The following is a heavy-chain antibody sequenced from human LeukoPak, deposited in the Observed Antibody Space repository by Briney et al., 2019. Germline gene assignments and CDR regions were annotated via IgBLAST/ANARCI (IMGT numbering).Heavy chain of an antibody. J-gene: IGHJ4*02. CDR3: ARYDVGWYYFDY. V-gene: IGHV4-4*07. CDR1: GGSISGYF. CDR2: IYSSGST. D-gene: IGHD6-19*01. Sequence: SETLSLTCTVSGGSISGYFWAWIRRPAGKGLEWIGRIYSSGSTNYNLSLKSRVTMSVDTSKNQFSLRLSSVTAADTAVYYCARYDVGWYYFDYWGQGTLVTVSS.